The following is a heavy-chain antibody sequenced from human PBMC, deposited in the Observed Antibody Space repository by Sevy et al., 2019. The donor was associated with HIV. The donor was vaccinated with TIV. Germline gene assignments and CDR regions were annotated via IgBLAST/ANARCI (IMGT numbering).Heavy chain of an antibody. V-gene: IGHV3-11*01. CDR3: ARVYYYDSSGLDY. D-gene: IGHD3-22*01. CDR1: GFTFSDYY. CDR2: ISSSGSTI. Sequence: GGSLRLSCAASGFTFSDYYMSWIRQAPGKGLEWVSYISSSGSTIYYADSVKGRFTISRDNAKNSLYLHMNSLRAEDMALYDCARVYYYDSSGLDYWGQGTLVTVSS. J-gene: IGHJ4*02.